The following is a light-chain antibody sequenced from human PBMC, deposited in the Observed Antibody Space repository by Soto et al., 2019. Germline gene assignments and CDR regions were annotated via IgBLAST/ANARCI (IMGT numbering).Light chain of an antibody. CDR3: CSYAGSSTFVI. CDR1: SSDVGSYNF. Sequence: QSVLTQPASVSGSPGQSITISCTGTSSDVGSYNFVSWYQQHPGKAPKLMIYEASKWPSEVSNRFSGSKSGNTASLTISGLQAEDEADYYCCSYAGSSTFVIFGGGTKVTVL. J-gene: IGLJ2*01. V-gene: IGLV2-23*02. CDR2: EAS.